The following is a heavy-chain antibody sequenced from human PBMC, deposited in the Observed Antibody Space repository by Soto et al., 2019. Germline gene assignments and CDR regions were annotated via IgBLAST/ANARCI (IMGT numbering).Heavy chain of an antibody. Sequence: GESLKISCKVAGYSFPSFWIGWVRQMPGKGLEWLGSIYPGDSETRYSPSFQGEVTISADKSITTAYLHWSSLRASDTATYYCVKQHPLDSRAWHNWGQGTLVTVSS. CDR1: GYSFPSFW. CDR2: IYPGDSET. D-gene: IGHD6-19*01. CDR3: VKQHPLDSRAWHN. J-gene: IGHJ4*02. V-gene: IGHV5-51*01.